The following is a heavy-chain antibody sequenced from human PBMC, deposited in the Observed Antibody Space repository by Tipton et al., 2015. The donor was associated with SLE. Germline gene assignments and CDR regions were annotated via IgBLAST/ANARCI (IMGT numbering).Heavy chain of an antibody. V-gene: IGHV3-30*02. Sequence: GSLRLSCAASGFTFSSYGMHWVRQAPGKGLEWVAFIRYDGSNKYYADSVKGRFTISRDNSKNTLYLQMNSLRAEDTAVYYCAKDRSGYDLGFDYWGQGTLVTVSS. J-gene: IGHJ4*02. CDR3: AKDRSGYDLGFDY. D-gene: IGHD5-12*01. CDR1: GFTFSSYG. CDR2: IRYDGSNK.